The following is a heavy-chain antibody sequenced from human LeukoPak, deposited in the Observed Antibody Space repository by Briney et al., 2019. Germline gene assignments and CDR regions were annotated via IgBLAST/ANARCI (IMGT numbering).Heavy chain of an antibody. Sequence: GGSLRLSCAVSGFSVKTNYLTWVRQAPGKGLESVSVLYSGGSAYYTDSVKGRFTISRDTSKNTVYLQMNNLRAEDTAVYFCARWSTTPDTEAGDYWGQGTLVTVSS. CDR2: LYSGGSA. V-gene: IGHV3-53*01. CDR3: ARWSTTPDTEAGDY. J-gene: IGHJ4*02. D-gene: IGHD1/OR15-1a*01. CDR1: GFSVKTNY.